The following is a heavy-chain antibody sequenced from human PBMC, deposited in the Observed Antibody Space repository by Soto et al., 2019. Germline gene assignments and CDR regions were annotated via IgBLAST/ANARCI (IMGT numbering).Heavy chain of an antibody. CDR3: ARDSLGYLGWFDP. Sequence: PSETLSLTCTVSGGSISSSSYYWGWIRQPPGKGLEWIGSIYYSGSTYYNPSLKSRITINPDTSKNQFSLQLNSVTPEDTAVYYCARDSLGYLGWFDPWGQGTLVTVSS. CDR2: IYYSGST. CDR1: GGSISSSSYY. D-gene: IGHD3-16*02. J-gene: IGHJ5*02. V-gene: IGHV4-39*02.